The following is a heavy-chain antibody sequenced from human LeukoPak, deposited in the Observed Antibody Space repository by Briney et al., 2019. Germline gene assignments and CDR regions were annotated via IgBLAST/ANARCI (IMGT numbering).Heavy chain of an antibody. J-gene: IGHJ6*02. CDR3: ARAIHGSGLSGIMDV. Sequence: PGGSLRLSCAASGFTFSSYAMHWVRQAPGKGLEWVAVISYDGSNKYYADSVKGRFTISRDNSKNTLYLQMNSLRAEDTAVYYCARAIHGSGLSGIMDVWGQGTTVTVSS. V-gene: IGHV3-30*04. CDR2: ISYDGSNK. CDR1: GFTFSSYA. D-gene: IGHD2-15*01.